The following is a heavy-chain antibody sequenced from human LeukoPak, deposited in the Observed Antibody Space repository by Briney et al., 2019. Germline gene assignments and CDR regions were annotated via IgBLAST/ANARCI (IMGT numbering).Heavy chain of an antibody. V-gene: IGHV4-59*08. CDR3: ARQVSGWAVIDY. Sequence: PSETLSLTCTVSGGSISSYYWSWIRQPPGKGLEWIGYISYSGSTNYNPSLKSRVTISGDTSKNQFSLKLSSVTAADTAVYYCARQVSGWAVIDYWGQGTLVTVSS. CDR2: ISYSGST. CDR1: GGSISSYY. D-gene: IGHD6-19*01. J-gene: IGHJ4*02.